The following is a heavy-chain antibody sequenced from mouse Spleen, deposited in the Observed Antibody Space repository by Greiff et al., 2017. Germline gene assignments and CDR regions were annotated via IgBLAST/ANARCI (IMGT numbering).Heavy chain of an antibody. CDR1: GFTFSSYA. J-gene: IGHJ4*01. CDR3: ARSDYDPDAMDY. D-gene: IGHD2-4*01. CDR2: ISSGGGNT. V-gene: IGHV5-9-3*01. Sequence: EVQGVESGGGLVKLGGSLKLSCAASGFTFSSYAMSWVRQTPEKRLEWVATISSGGGNTYYPDSVKGRFTISRDNAKNTLYLQMSSLKSEDTAMYYCARSDYDPDAMDYWGQGTSVTVSS.